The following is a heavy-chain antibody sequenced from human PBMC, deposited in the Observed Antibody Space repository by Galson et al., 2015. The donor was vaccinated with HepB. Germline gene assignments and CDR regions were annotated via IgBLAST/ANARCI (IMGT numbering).Heavy chain of an antibody. CDR1: GFTFDNYG. J-gene: IGHJ6*02. D-gene: IGHD4-17*01. V-gene: IGHV3-20*04. CDR3: ARVYDYGDYEDPYYYYGMDV. Sequence: SLRLSCAASGFTFDNYGMSWVRQAPGKGLEWVSGINWNGGSTGYADSVKGRFTISRDNAENSLYLQMNSLRAEDTALYYCARVYDYGDYEDPYYYYGMDVWGQGTTVTVSS. CDR2: INWNGGST.